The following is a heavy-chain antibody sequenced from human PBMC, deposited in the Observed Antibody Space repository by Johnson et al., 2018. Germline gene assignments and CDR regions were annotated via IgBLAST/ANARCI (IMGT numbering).Heavy chain of an antibody. Sequence: VQLVESGAEVKKPGASVKVSCKASGYTFTSYDINWVRQATGQGLEWMGWMNPNSGNTGYAQKFQGRVTMTRNTSISTAYMEVSSLRSEDTAVYYCARGRGCSGGSCYGFACDIWGQGTMVTVSS. CDR3: ARGRGCSGGSCYGFACDI. D-gene: IGHD2-15*01. CDR2: MNPNSGNT. V-gene: IGHV1-8*01. J-gene: IGHJ3*02. CDR1: GYTFTSYD.